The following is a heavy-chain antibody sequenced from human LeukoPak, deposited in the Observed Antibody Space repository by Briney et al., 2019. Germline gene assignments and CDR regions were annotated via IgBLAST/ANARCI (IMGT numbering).Heavy chain of an antibody. CDR2: INPSGST. V-gene: IGHV4-39*07. D-gene: IGHD2-2*01. CDR3: ARAYHNWYFDL. J-gene: IGHJ2*01. Sequence: SSETLSLTCTVSGGSISSSSYYWGWIRQPPGKGLEWIGEINPSGSTHYNPSLKSRVTISIDTSKNQFSLRLTSVTAADTAVYYCARAYHNWYFDLWGRGTLVTVSS. CDR1: GGSISSSSYY.